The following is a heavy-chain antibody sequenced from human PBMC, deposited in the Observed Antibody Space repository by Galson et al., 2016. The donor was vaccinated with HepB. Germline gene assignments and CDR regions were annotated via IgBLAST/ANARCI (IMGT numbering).Heavy chain of an antibody. V-gene: IGHV1-18*01. Sequence: SVKVSCKASGYTFTSFGISWVRQAPGQGLEWIGWVRPYNRDTYYVQRFQDRLSMTTDRSTGSAFMERTSLGSDDTAVDYCARDRCDRGWLEAIDFWGQGTMVTVSS. CDR1: GYTFTSFG. D-gene: IGHD2-15*01. CDR2: VRPYNRDT. J-gene: IGHJ3*01. CDR3: ARDRCDRGWLEAIDF.